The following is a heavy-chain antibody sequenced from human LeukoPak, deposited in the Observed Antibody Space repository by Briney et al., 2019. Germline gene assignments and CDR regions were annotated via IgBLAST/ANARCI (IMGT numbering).Heavy chain of an antibody. V-gene: IGHV3-33*08. CDR2: IRYDGSNK. D-gene: IGHD4-17*01. Sequence: GGSLRLSCAASGFTFSSYDMTWVRQAPGKGLEWVAFIRYDGSNKYYADSVKGRFTISRDNSKNTLYVQMNSLRAEDTAVYYCARDPNGDYIGAFDFWGQGTMVTVSS. CDR1: GFTFSSYD. J-gene: IGHJ3*01. CDR3: ARDPNGDYIGAFDF.